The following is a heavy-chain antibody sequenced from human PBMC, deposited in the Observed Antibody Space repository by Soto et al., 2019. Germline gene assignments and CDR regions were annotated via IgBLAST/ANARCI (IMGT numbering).Heavy chain of an antibody. D-gene: IGHD6-6*01. J-gene: IGHJ4*02. CDR3: AKAGYTSSTRHNDY. Sequence: GGSLRLSCAASGFTFSSCAMTWVRQAPGRGLEWVSTISGTGEYTYSADSVKGRFTISRDNPKNTLYLQMNSLRADDTAVYYCAKAGYTSSTRHNDYWGQGTLVTVSS. CDR2: ISGTGEYT. CDR1: GFTFSSCA. V-gene: IGHV3-23*01.